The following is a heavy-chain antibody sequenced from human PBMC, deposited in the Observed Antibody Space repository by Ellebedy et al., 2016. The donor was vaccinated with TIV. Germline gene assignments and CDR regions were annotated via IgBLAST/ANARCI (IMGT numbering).Heavy chain of an antibody. CDR3: ARRYFDL. CDR2: IKQDGSEK. J-gene: IGHJ2*01. CDR1: GFTFSNYW. Sequence: GGSLRLXXAASGFTFSNYWMHWVRQAPGKGLEWVANIKQDGSEKYYVGSVKGQFTISRDNAKNSLYLQMNSLRAEDTAVYYCARRYFDLWGRGTLVTVSS. V-gene: IGHV3-7*04.